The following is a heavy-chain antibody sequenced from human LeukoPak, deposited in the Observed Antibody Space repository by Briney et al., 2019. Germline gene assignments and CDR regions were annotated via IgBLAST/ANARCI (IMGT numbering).Heavy chain of an antibody. CDR1: GGSISSSSYY. J-gene: IGHJ3*02. Sequence: SETLSLTCTVSGGSISSSSYYWGWIRQPPGKGLEWIGSIYYSGSTNYNPSLKSRVTMSVDTSKNQFSLKLSSVTAADTAVYYCARGPYSSSSYAFDIWGQGTMVTVSS. V-gene: IGHV4-39*07. CDR2: IYYSGST. CDR3: ARGPYSSSSYAFDI. D-gene: IGHD6-6*01.